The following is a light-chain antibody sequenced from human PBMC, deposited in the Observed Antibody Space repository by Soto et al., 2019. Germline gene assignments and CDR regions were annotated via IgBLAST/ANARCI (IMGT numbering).Light chain of an antibody. Sequence: QSVLTQPRSVSGSPGQSVTISCTGTNSDVGRYNFVSWYQQLPGKAPKLLISAVSQRPSGVPDRFSGSKSGNTASLTISGLQSEDEGHYYCATWDDSLDVHVFGTGTKLTVL. CDR2: AVS. CDR3: ATWDDSLDVHV. CDR1: NSDVGRYNF. J-gene: IGLJ1*01. V-gene: IGLV2-11*01.